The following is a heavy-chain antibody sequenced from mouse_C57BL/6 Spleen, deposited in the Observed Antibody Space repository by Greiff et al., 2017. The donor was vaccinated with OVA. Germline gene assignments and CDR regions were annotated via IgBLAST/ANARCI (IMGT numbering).Heavy chain of an antibody. V-gene: IGHV1-82*01. CDR3: ARYDDYDGGFAY. D-gene: IGHD2-4*01. CDR1: GYAFSSSW. Sequence: QVQLQQSGPELVKPGASVKISCKASGYAFSSSWMNWVKQRPGKGLEWIGRIYPGDGDTNYNGKFKGKATLTADKSSSTAYMQLSSLTSEDSAVYFCARYDDYDGGFAYWGQGTLVTVSA. J-gene: IGHJ3*01. CDR2: IYPGDGDT.